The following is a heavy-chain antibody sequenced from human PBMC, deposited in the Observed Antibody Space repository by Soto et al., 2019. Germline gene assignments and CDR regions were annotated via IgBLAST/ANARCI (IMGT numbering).Heavy chain of an antibody. CDR3: ARRGVANSRDAFDI. CDR1: GGTFSNYA. V-gene: IGHV1-69*01. Sequence: QVPLVQSGAEVKKPGTSVKVSCEVSGGTFSNYAITWVRQAPGQGLEWLGGAIPVYGSTNYAQKFQGRVTITAGESATTTFMELSSLRSDATAVYYCARRGVANSRDAFDIWGQGTLVTVS. J-gene: IGHJ3*02. CDR2: AIPVYGST. D-gene: IGHD1-26*01.